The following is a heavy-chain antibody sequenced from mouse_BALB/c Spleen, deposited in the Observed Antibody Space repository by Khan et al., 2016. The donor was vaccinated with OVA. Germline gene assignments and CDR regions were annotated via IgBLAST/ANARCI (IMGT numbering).Heavy chain of an antibody. Sequence: EVQLQQSGPELVKPGASVKISCKASGYSFTGYFMNWVMQSHGKSLEWIGYIDPFSGGTTYNQKFKGKATLTVDKSSSTAYIHLSNLTSEDSAVYYCTRHGYVAWFTYWGQGTLVTVSA. D-gene: IGHD2-2*01. J-gene: IGHJ3*01. CDR3: TRHGYVAWFTY. CDR2: IDPFSGGT. V-gene: IGHV1-20*01. CDR1: GYSFTGYF.